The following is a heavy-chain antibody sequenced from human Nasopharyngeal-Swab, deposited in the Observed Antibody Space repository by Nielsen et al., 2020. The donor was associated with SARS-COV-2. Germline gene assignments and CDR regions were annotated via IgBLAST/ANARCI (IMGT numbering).Heavy chain of an antibody. CDR2: TWYDGSNK. CDR1: GFTFSSYG. Sequence: GESLKISCAASGFTFSSYGMHWVRQAPGKGLEWVAVTWYDGSNKYYADSVKGRFTISRDNSKKTLYLQMNSLRAEDTAVYYCARGGIVGATNGLDYWGQGTLVTVSS. D-gene: IGHD1-26*01. V-gene: IGHV3-33*01. CDR3: ARGGIVGATNGLDY. J-gene: IGHJ4*02.